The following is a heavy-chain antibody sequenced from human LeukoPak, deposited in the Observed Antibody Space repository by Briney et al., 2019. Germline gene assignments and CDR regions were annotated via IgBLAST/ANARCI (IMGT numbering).Heavy chain of an antibody. CDR3: ARVYSGYDSVLNYYYYMDV. D-gene: IGHD5-12*01. Sequence: ASVKVSCKASGYTFTGYAIHWVRQAPGQRLEWMGWINAGNGNTKYSQEFQGRVTFTRDTSATTVYMELRSLRSDDTAVYYCARVYSGYDSVLNYYYYMDVWGKGTTVTVSS. CDR2: INAGNGNT. CDR1: GYTFTGYA. J-gene: IGHJ6*03. V-gene: IGHV1-3*01.